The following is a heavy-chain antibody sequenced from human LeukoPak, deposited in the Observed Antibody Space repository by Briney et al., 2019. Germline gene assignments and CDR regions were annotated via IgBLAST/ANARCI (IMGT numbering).Heavy chain of an antibody. Sequence: SETLSLTCTVSDDSITMYYWTWIRQPPGKGLEWIGYVDHTGSTKFNPSLNGRVSISRDTSNNFFSLRLRSVTAADTAVYYCARVIRDSSGPIDYWGQGTLVTVSS. CDR1: DDSITMYY. D-gene: IGHD3-22*01. CDR2: VDHTGST. CDR3: ARVIRDSSGPIDY. V-gene: IGHV4-59*12. J-gene: IGHJ4*02.